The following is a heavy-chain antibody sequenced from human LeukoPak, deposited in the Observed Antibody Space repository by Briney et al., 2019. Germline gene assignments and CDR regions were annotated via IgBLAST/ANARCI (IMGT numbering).Heavy chain of an antibody. Sequence: SVKVSCKASGGTFSNYVISWVRQAPGQGLEWMGWIIPIFSTTNYAQKFQGRVTIIADESTSTAYMELSSLRSEDTAVYYCARGSHIVVVPAAPSAYFDYWGQGTLVTVSS. CDR1: GGTFSNYV. V-gene: IGHV1-69*13. D-gene: IGHD2-2*01. J-gene: IGHJ4*02. CDR3: ARGSHIVVVPAAPSAYFDY. CDR2: IIPIFSTT.